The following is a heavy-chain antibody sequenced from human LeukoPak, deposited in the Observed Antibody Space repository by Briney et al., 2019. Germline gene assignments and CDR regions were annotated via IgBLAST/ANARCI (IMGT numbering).Heavy chain of an antibody. CDR3: ARYSSSWYQFDY. J-gene: IGHJ4*02. CDR1: GYSISSGYY. V-gene: IGHV4-38-2*02. Sequence: PSETLSLTCNVSGYSISSGYYWGWIRQPPGKGLQWIGTIYHSGSTYYNPSLKSRVTISVDTSKNQFSLKLSSVTAADTAVYYCARYSSSWYQFDYWGQGTLVTVSS. D-gene: IGHD6-13*01. CDR2: IYHSGST.